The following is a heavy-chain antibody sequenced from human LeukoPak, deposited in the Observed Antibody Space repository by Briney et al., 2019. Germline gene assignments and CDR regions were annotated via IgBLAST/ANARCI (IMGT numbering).Heavy chain of an antibody. CDR1: GFAFSGYG. D-gene: IGHD4-23*01. V-gene: IGHV3-33*08. CDR2: IWYDGSNK. CDR3: ARMTKVVRYGMDV. J-gene: IGHJ6*02. Sequence: GGSLRLSCAASGFAFSGYGMPWVRQAPGKGLEWVAVIWYDGSNKYYADSVKGRFTISRDNSKNTLYLQMNSLRAEDTAVYYCARMTKVVRYGMDVWGQGTTVTVSS.